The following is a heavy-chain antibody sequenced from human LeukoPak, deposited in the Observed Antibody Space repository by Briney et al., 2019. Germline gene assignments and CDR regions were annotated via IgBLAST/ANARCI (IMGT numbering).Heavy chain of an antibody. CDR1: GYTFTGYY. V-gene: IGHV1-2*02. Sequence: GASVTVSCKASGYTFTGYYMHWVRQAPGQGLEWMGWINPNSGGTNYAQKFQGRVTMTRDTSISTAYMELSRLRSDDTAVYYCARAYCSSTSCSDAFDIWGQGTMVTVSS. CDR3: ARAYCSSTSCSDAFDI. CDR2: INPNSGGT. J-gene: IGHJ3*02. D-gene: IGHD2-2*01.